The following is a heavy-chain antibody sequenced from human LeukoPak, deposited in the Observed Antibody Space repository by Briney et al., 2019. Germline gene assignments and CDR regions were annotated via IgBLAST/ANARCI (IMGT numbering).Heavy chain of an antibody. D-gene: IGHD3-10*01. Sequence: NPSETLSLTCTVSGGSISNYYLSWIRQPAGKGLEWIGRIYSRVTTYNPSLKSRVTMSADTSRNHVSLTLNSVTAADTAVYYCVRDSGTTGEVKFDPWGQGTLVTVSS. J-gene: IGHJ5*02. CDR3: VRDSGTTGEVKFDP. CDR2: IYSRVT. CDR1: GGSISNYY. V-gene: IGHV4-4*07.